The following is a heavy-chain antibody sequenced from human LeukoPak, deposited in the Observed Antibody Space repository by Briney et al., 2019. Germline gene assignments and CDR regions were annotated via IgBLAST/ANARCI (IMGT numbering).Heavy chain of an antibody. CDR1: GGSISSSSYY. V-gene: IGHV4-39*07. D-gene: IGHD3-10*01. CDR2: IYYSGST. Sequence: SETLSLTCTVSGGSISSSSYYWGWIRQPPGKGLEWIGSIYYSGSTYYNPSLKSRVTISVDTSKNQFSLKLSSVTAADTAVYYCARELSGGCYFDYWGQGTLVTVSS. J-gene: IGHJ4*02. CDR3: ARELSGGCYFDY.